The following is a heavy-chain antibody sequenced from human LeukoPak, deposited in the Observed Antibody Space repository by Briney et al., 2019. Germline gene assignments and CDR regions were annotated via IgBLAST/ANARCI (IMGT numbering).Heavy chain of an antibody. CDR1: GFTFSGYA. CDR3: VKARMPHCGTDCLES. CDR2: IWYDGSNK. V-gene: IGHV3-33*06. J-gene: IGHJ4*02. D-gene: IGHD2-21*02. Sequence: GGSLRLSCAASGFTFSGYAMSWVRQAPGKGLEWVAVIWYDGSNKYYADSVQGRFTISRDNSKNTLYLQMNSLRAEDTAVYYCVKARMPHCGTDCLESWGQGTLVTVSS.